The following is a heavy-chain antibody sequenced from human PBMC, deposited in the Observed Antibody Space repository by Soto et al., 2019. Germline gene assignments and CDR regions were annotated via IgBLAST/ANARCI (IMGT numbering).Heavy chain of an antibody. V-gene: IGHV3-30*18. J-gene: IGHJ4*02. Sequence: QVQLVESGGGVVQPGRSLRLSCAASGFTFSTYDMHWVRQAPGKGLEWVAVISSDGSNEYYADSVKGRFTISRDNSKNTLYVQMNSLRAEDTAVYYCAKDLGDSSADDGADYWGQGTLVTFSS. CDR3: AKDLGDSSADDGADY. D-gene: IGHD6-25*01. CDR2: ISSDGSNE. CDR1: GFTFSTYD.